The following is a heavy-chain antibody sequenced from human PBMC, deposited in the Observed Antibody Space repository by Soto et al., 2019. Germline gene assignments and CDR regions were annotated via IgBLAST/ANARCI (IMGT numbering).Heavy chain of an antibody. J-gene: IGHJ4*02. Sequence: QVQLVQSGAEVKKPGSSVKVSCKASGGTFSSYAISWVRQAPGQGLEWMGGIIPIFGTANDAQKFQGRVTITADESTSTAYMELSSLRSEDTAVYYCAAPGEVVLADRYYFDYWGQGTLVTVSS. D-gene: IGHD2-21*01. CDR1: GGTFSSYA. CDR2: IIPIFGTA. V-gene: IGHV1-69*01. CDR3: AAPGEVVLADRYYFDY.